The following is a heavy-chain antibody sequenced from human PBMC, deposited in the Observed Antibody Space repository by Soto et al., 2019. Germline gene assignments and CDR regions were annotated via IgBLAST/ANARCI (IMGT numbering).Heavy chain of an antibody. CDR3: ARAASGWSDAFDI. J-gene: IGHJ3*02. Sequence: RGSLRLSCAASGFTFSSYDMHWVHQATGKGLEWVSAIGTAGDTYYPGSVKGRFTISRENAKNSLYLQMNSLRAGDTAVYYCARAASGWSDAFDIWGQGTMVTVSS. D-gene: IGHD6-19*01. CDR2: IGTAGDT. V-gene: IGHV3-13*01. CDR1: GFTFSSYD.